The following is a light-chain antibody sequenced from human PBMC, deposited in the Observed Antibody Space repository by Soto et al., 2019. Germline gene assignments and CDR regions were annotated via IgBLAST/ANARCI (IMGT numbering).Light chain of an antibody. CDR2: DAS. CDR1: QSVSTS. Sequence: NVLTQSPVTLDVSPGESAVLSCRASQSVSTSLAWYQHKPGQAPRLFIYDASKRAPGIPARFTGSGSGTDFTLTISSLEPEDIAVYYCQVRDVWPSFGQGTKVEIK. J-gene: IGKJ1*01. V-gene: IGKV3-11*01. CDR3: QVRDVWPS.